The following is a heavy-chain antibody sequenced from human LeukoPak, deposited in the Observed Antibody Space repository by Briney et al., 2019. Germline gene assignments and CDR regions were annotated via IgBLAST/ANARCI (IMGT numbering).Heavy chain of an antibody. CDR3: ARVRTGHNWFDP. V-gene: IGHV4-59*01. J-gene: IGHJ5*02. CDR1: GGSISSYY. CDR2: IYYSGST. Sequence: PSETLSLTCTVSGGSISSYYWSWIRQPPGKGLEWIGYIYYSGSTNYNPSLKSRVTISVDTSENQFSLKLSSVTAADTAVYYCARVRTGHNWFDPWGQGTLVTVSS. D-gene: IGHD3/OR15-3a*01.